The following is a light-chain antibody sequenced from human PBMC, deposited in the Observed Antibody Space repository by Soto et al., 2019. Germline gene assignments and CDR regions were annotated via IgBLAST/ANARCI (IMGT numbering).Light chain of an antibody. V-gene: IGLV2-14*03. J-gene: IGLJ1*01. Sequence: QSVLTQPASVSGSPGQSITISCTGTSSDFGGYNYVSWYQQHPGKAPKLMIYDVSNRPSGVSNRFSGSKSGNTASLTISGLHAEDEADYYCSSYTSSSLHVFGTGTKLTVL. CDR1: SSDFGGYNY. CDR2: DVS. CDR3: SSYTSSSLHV.